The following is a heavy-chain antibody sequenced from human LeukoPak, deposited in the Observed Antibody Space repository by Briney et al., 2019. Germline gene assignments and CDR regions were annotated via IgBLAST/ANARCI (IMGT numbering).Heavy chain of an antibody. CDR3: AKFIVVVTAPFDY. D-gene: IGHD2-21*02. CDR2: ISGSGGST. V-gene: IGHV3-23*01. Sequence: GGSLRLSCAASGFTFSNYLMHWVRQVPGKGLEWVSAISGSGGSTYYADSVKGRFTISRDNSKNTLYLQMNSLRAEDTAVYYCAKFIVVVTAPFDYWGQGTLVTVSS. J-gene: IGHJ4*02. CDR1: GFTFSNYL.